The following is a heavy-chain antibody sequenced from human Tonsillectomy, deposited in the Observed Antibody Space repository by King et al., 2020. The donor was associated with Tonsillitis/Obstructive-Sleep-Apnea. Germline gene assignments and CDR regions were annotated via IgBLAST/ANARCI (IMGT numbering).Heavy chain of an antibody. Sequence: QLVQSGVEVKKPGASVKVSCKASGYTFTSYGICWVRQAPGQGLEWMGWISTYNRNTNYAQKFQGRVTMTTDTSTSTAYMELRSLTFDDTAVYYCARGDRVAAAGPDYWGQGTLVTVSS. V-gene: IGHV1-18*01. CDR1: GYTFTSYG. CDR2: ISTYNRNT. D-gene: IGHD6-13*01. CDR3: ARGDRVAAAGPDY. J-gene: IGHJ4*02.